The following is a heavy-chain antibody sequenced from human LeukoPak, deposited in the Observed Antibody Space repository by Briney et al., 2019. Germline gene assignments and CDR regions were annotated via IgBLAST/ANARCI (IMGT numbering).Heavy chain of an antibody. D-gene: IGHD3-22*01. CDR3: AKEGYYYDSSGYNYYYGMDV. V-gene: IGHV3-30*18. Sequence: GGSLRLSCAASGFTFGSYGMHWVRQAPGKGLEWVAVISYDGSNKYYADSVKGRFTISRDNSKNTLYLQMNSLRAEDTAVYYCAKEGYYYDSSGYNYYYGMDVWGQGTTVTVSS. CDR1: GFTFGSYG. J-gene: IGHJ6*02. CDR2: ISYDGSNK.